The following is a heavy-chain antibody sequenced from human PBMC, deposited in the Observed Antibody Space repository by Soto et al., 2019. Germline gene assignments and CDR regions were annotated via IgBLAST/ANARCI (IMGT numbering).Heavy chain of an antibody. CDR1: GFTFDDYA. D-gene: IGHD3-9*01. Sequence: GGSLRLSCAASGFTFDDYAMHWVRQAPGKGLEWVSVIYSGGSTYYADSVKGRFTISRDNSKNTLYLQMNSLRAEDTAVYYCASERVPYYDILTGYYAYYFDYWGQGTLVTVSS. CDR2: IYSGGST. CDR3: ASERVPYYDILTGYYAYYFDY. J-gene: IGHJ4*02. V-gene: IGHV3-66*01.